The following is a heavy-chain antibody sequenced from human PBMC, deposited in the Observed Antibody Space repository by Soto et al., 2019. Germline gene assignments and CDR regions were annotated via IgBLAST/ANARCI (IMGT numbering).Heavy chain of an antibody. CDR2: IIPIFGTA. CDR1: GGTFSSYA. Sequence: ASVKVSCKASGGTFSSYAISWVRQAPGQGLEWMGGIIPIFGTANYAQKFQGRVTITADESTSTAYMELSSLRSEDTAVYYCARALYSSRWGAYYYGMDVWGQGTTVPVS. CDR3: ARALYSSRWGAYYYGMDV. J-gene: IGHJ6*02. D-gene: IGHD6-13*01. V-gene: IGHV1-69*13.